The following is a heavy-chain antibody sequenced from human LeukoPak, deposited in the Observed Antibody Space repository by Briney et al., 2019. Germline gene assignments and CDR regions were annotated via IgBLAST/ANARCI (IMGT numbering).Heavy chain of an antibody. Sequence: GGSLRLSCAASGFIFSSYEMYWVRQAPGKGLEWISYISSSGSTFFYADSVKGRFTISRDNAKNSLYLQMNSLRAEDTAVYYCSRAPAHYYDSSDYYYVGESYFDYWGQGTLVTVSS. J-gene: IGHJ4*02. V-gene: IGHV3-48*03. D-gene: IGHD3-22*01. CDR2: ISSSGSTF. CDR1: GFIFSSYE. CDR3: SRAPAHYYDSSDYYYVGESYFDY.